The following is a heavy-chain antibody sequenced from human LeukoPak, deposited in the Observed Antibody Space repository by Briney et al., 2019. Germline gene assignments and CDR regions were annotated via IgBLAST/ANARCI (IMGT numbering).Heavy chain of an antibody. CDR3: AKGLGIVVVPAALPLDY. Sequence: GGSLRLSCAASGFTFSTYWMTWVRQAPGKGLEWVANIKPDGSQIYYVDSVKGRFTISRDNAKNSLYLQMNSLRAEDTAVYYCAKGLGIVVVPAALPLDYWGQGTLVTVSS. J-gene: IGHJ4*02. CDR2: IKPDGSQI. D-gene: IGHD2-2*03. V-gene: IGHV3-7*01. CDR1: GFTFSTYW.